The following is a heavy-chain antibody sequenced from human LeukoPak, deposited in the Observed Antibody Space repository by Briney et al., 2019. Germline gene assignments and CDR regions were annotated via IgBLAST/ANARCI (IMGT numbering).Heavy chain of an antibody. V-gene: IGHV3-21*01. CDR3: ARDERLGVYAIVRGHYYYYMDV. D-gene: IGHD2-8*01. Sequence: PGGSRRLSCAASGFTFSSYSMNWVRQAPGKGLEWVSSISSSSSYIYYADSVKGRFTISRDNAKNSLYLQMNSLRAEDTAVYYCARDERLGVYAIVRGHYYYYMDVWGKGTTVTVSS. CDR2: ISSSSSYI. CDR1: GFTFSSYS. J-gene: IGHJ6*03.